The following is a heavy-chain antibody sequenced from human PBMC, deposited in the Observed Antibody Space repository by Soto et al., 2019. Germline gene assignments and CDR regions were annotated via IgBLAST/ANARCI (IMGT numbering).Heavy chain of an antibody. V-gene: IGHV3-73*01. CDR3: TSRRDWTAVDPLDY. D-gene: IGHD2-21*01. CDR1: GFTFSDSA. Sequence: GGSLRLSCAASGFTFSDSAMHWVHQASGKGLEWVGRIRNKTNNYATAYIASVKGRFTISRDDSKNTVYLQMNSLKIDDTAVYFCTSRRDWTAVDPLDYWGLGTLVTVSS. CDR2: IRNKTNNYAT. J-gene: IGHJ4*02.